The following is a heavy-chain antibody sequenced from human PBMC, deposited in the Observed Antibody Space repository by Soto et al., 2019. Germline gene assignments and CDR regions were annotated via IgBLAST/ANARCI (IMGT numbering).Heavy chain of an antibody. CDR1: GYTFTGYY. CDR3: ARGSTMTSFDY. J-gene: IGHJ4*02. V-gene: IGHV1-2*02. Sequence: ASVKVSCKASGYTFTGYYMHWVRQAPGQGLEWMGWINPNSGSTNYAQKFQGRVTMTRDTSISTAYMELSRLRSDDTAVYYCARGSTMTSFDYWGQGTLVTVSS. D-gene: IGHD3-22*01. CDR2: INPNSGST.